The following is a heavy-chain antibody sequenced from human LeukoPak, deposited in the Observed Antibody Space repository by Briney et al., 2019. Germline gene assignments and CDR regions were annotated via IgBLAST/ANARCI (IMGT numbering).Heavy chain of an antibody. D-gene: IGHD4-23*01. CDR2: ISAYNGNT. CDR3: ARTGDYGGNPDAFDI. CDR1: GDNFNSYA. J-gene: IGHJ3*02. Sequence: EASVKVSCKASGDNFNSYAISWVRQAPGQGLEWMGWISAYNGNTSYAQKLQGRVTMTTDTSTSTAYMELRSQRSDDTAVYYCARTGDYGGNPDAFDIWGQGTMVTVSS. V-gene: IGHV1-18*01.